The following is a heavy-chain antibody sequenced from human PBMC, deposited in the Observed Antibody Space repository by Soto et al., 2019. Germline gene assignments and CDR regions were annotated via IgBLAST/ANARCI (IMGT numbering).Heavy chain of an antibody. D-gene: IGHD1-1*01. CDR3: ARGSLAGTGPDY. V-gene: IGHV1-69*01. Sequence: QVQLVQSGAEVKKPGSSVKVSCKASGGTFSSYAISWVRQAPGQGLEWMGGIIPIFGTANYAQKFQGRVTIAAEESTSTAYMGLSTLRSEDTAVYYCARGSLAGTGPDYWGQGTLVTVSS. CDR2: IIPIFGTA. J-gene: IGHJ4*02. CDR1: GGTFSSYA.